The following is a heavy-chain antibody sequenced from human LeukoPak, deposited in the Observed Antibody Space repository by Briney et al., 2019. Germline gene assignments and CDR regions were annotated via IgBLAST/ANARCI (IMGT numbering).Heavy chain of an antibody. Sequence: SETLSLTCTVSGGSISSYYWSWIRQPAGKGLEWIGRIYTSGSTNYNPSLKSRVTMSVDTSKNQFSLKLSSVTAADTAVYYCARVAVPAAIPEYSGYDYYYFDCWGQGTLVTVSS. V-gene: IGHV4-4*07. CDR1: GGSISSYY. J-gene: IGHJ4*02. CDR2: IYTSGST. D-gene: IGHD5-12*01. CDR3: ARVAVPAAIPEYSGYDYYYFDC.